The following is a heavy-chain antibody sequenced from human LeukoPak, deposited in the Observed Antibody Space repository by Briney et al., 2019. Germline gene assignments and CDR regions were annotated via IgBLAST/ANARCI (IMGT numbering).Heavy chain of an antibody. D-gene: IGHD6-19*01. Sequence: ASVKVSYKASGYTFSNYGISWVRQAPGLGLEWMGWTSYDGNTNYAQKFQDRVTMTTDTSTTTAYMELRSLESDDTAVYYCARHSGSGWQALGYWGQGTLVTVSS. J-gene: IGHJ4*02. CDR1: GYTFSNYG. CDR3: ARHSGSGWQALGY. V-gene: IGHV1-18*04. CDR2: TSYDGNT.